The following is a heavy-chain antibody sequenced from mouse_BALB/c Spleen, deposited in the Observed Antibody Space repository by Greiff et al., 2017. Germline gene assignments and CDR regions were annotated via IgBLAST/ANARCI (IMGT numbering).Heavy chain of an antibody. CDR2: IDPANGNT. CDR1: GFNIKDNY. D-gene: IGHD2-10*02. V-gene: IGHV14-3*02. J-gene: IGHJ4*01. CDR3: ARSEYGNYVAMDY. Sequence: VQLKESGAELVKPGASVKLSCTASGFNIKDNYMHWVKQRPEQGLEWIGRIDPANGNTKYDPKFQGKATITADTSSNTAYLQLSSLTSEDTAVYYCARSEYGNYVAMDYWGQGTSVTVSS.